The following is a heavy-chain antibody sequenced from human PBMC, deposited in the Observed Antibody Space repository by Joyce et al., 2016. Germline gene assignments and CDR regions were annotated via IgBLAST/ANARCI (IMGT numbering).Heavy chain of an antibody. CDR3: ARSSYTNGIFDY. CDR2: RSSSSSYI. D-gene: IGHD2-8*01. V-gene: IGHV3-21*01. J-gene: IGHJ4*02. CDR1: GFTFSSYS. Sequence: EVQLVESGGGLVKPGGSLRLSCAASGFTFSSYSMSWVRQAPGKGLGWVSSRSSSSSYIKYTDSVKGRFTISRDNAKNSLYLQMNSLRVEDTAVYYCARSSYTNGIFDYWGQGTLVTVSS.